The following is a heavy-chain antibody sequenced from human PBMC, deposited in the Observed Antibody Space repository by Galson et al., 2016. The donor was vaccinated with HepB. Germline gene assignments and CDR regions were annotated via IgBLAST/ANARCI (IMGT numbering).Heavy chain of an antibody. CDR2: INQDGRKD. CDR1: GFTFTTYW. J-gene: IGHJ4*02. D-gene: IGHD1-26*01. CDR3: AKGGTHEGDY. V-gene: IGHV3-7*01. Sequence: SLRLSCAASGFTFTTYWMSWVRQAPGKGLEWVASINQDGRKDYCVDSVKGRFTISRDNPKNSVFLQLSSLRAEDTAVYYCAKGGTHEGDYWGQGTRVTVSS.